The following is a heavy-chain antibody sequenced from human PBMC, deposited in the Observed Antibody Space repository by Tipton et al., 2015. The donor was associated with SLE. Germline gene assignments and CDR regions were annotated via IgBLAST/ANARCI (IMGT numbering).Heavy chain of an antibody. CDR2: IYYRGST. CDR3: ARELDTFDI. Sequence: TLSLTCTVSGGSISRYYWSWIRQSPAKGLEWIGYIYYRGSTRYNPSLRSRVTISVDTPKNQFSLNLTSVTAADTAVYYCARELDTFDIWGQGTMVTVSS. J-gene: IGHJ3*02. CDR1: GGSISRYY. V-gene: IGHV4-59*12.